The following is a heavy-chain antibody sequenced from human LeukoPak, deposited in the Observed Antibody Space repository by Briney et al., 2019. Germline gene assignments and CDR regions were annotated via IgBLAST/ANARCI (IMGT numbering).Heavy chain of an antibody. CDR3: ASSSWFGELSHASDY. CDR1: GASISSGSNY. D-gene: IGHD3-10*01. Sequence: SETLSLTCSVSGASISSGSNYWGWIRQPPGKGLEWIGNIYYSGSTYYNPSLKSRVTISVDTSKNQFSLKLSSVTAADTAVYYCASSSWFGELSHASDYWGQGTLVTVSS. J-gene: IGHJ4*02. V-gene: IGHV4-39*01. CDR2: IYYSGST.